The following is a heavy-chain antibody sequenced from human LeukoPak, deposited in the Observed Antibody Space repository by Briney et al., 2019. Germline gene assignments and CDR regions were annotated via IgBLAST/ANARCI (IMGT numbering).Heavy chain of an antibody. CDR3: ARDPSNTSGWKTWFDS. Sequence: ASVKVSCKASGYTFTSYGISWVRQAPGQGLEFVGWISGYNGDTNYAQKLQGRVTLVKDTSTSTVYMELWSLTSDDTAMYYCARDPSNTSGWKTWFDSWGQGTLVTVSS. CDR1: GYTFTSYG. V-gene: IGHV1-18*01. CDR2: ISGYNGDT. J-gene: IGHJ5*01. D-gene: IGHD6-19*01.